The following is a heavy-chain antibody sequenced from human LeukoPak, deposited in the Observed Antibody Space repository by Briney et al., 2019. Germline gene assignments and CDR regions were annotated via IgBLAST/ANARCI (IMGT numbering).Heavy chain of an antibody. Sequence: SGGSLRLSCAASGFTFSSYWMSWVRQAPGKGLEWVANIKQDGSEKYYVDSVKGRFTISRDNAKNSLYLQMNSLRAEDTAVYYCARRAGYYYYYYMDVWGKGTTVTVSS. CDR3: ARRAGYYYYYYMDV. J-gene: IGHJ6*03. V-gene: IGHV3-7*01. CDR1: GFTFSSYW. CDR2: IKQDGSEK.